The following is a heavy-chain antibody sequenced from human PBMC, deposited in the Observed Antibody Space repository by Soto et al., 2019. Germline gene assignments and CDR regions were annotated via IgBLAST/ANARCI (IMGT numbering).Heavy chain of an antibody. J-gene: IGHJ6*02. CDR3: ARDTPPYCISTSCYANYYYYYGMDV. Sequence: GSLRLSCAASGFTFSSYGMSWVRQAPGKGLEWVSVISDGGGSTFYADSVKGRFTISRDNAKNSLYLQMNSLRDEDTAVYYCARDTPPYCISTSCYANYYYYYGMDVWGQGTTVTVSS. V-gene: IGHV3-23*01. D-gene: IGHD2-2*01. CDR1: GFTFSSYG. CDR2: ISDGGGST.